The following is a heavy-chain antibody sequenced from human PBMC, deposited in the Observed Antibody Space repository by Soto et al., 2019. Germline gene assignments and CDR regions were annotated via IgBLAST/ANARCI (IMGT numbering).Heavy chain of an antibody. Sequence: SETLSLTCTVSGSSINSSGYYWGWIRQPPGKGLEWIGSMFYGVSTYYNPSLKSRVTVSVDTSKNQFSLNLRSVTAADTAVYYCARLPSRHLVDYWGQGTLVPVSS. CDR2: MFYGVST. J-gene: IGHJ4*02. V-gene: IGHV4-39*01. CDR1: GSSINSSGYY. D-gene: IGHD3-3*02. CDR3: ARLPSRHLVDY.